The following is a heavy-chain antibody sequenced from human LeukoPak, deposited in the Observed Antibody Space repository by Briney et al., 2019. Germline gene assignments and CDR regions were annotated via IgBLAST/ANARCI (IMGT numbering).Heavy chain of an antibody. CDR2: ISGSGGST. D-gene: IGHD5-12*01. J-gene: IGHJ4*02. Sequence: GRSLRLSCAASGFTFSSYGMHWVRQAPGKGLEWVSGISGSGGSTYYADSVKGRFTISRDNSKNTLFLQMNSLRAEDTAVYYCAKSHGYGYWGQGTLVTVSS. V-gene: IGHV3-23*01. CDR1: GFTFSSYG. CDR3: AKSHGYGY.